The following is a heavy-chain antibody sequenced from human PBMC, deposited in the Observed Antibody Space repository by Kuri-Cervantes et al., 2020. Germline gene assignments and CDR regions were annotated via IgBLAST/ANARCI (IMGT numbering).Heavy chain of an antibody. CDR1: GYTFASYD. CDR2: MNPNSGNT. J-gene: IGHJ4*02. CDR3: ARLKFHGAAGFYYFDY. D-gene: IGHD6-13*01. V-gene: IGHV1-8*01. Sequence: VNDSFMASGYTFASYDINWVRQATGQGLEWMGWMNPNSGNTGYAQKLQGRVTMTTDTSTSTAYMELRSLRSDDTAVYYCARLKFHGAAGFYYFDYWGQGTLVTVSS.